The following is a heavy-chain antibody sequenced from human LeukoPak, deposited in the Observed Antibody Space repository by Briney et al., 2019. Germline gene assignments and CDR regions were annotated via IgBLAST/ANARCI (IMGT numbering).Heavy chain of an antibody. CDR2: IKQDGSEK. Sequence: PGGSLRLSCAASGFSFSTYWMSWVRQAPGKGLEWVANIKQDGSEKYYVDSVKGRFTISRDNSKNTLYLQMNSLRAEDTAVYYCARYKLDSSGYYPLLGIFDYWGQGTLVTVSS. CDR1: GFSFSTYW. V-gene: IGHV3-7*01. D-gene: IGHD3-22*01. CDR3: ARYKLDSSGYYPLLGIFDY. J-gene: IGHJ4*02.